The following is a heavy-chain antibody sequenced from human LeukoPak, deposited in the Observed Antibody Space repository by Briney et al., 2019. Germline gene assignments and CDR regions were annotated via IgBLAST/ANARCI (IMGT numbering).Heavy chain of an antibody. V-gene: IGHV4-30-2*01. CDR3: ARGSQSRGSSWYFDY. CDR2: IYHSGST. CDR1: GGSISSGGYS. J-gene: IGHJ4*02. D-gene: IGHD6-13*01. Sequence: SETLSLTCAVSGGSISSGGYSWRWIRQPPGKGLEWIGYIYHSGSTYYNPSLKSRVTISVDRSKNQFSLKLSSVTAADTAVYFCARGSQSRGSSWYFDYWGQGTLVTVSS.